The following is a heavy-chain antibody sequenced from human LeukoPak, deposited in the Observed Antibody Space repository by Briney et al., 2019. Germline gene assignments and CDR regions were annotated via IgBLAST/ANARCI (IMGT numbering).Heavy chain of an antibody. V-gene: IGHV4-4*07. Sequence: SETLSLTCTVSGDSIGSYYWSWIRQSAGKGLEWIGRIYSSGTTDYNPSLKSRVTMSVDTSKNQFSLKLNSVTAADTAVYYCAREYDLIIAAAPPARIDYWGQGTLVTVSS. CDR1: GDSIGSYY. CDR2: IYSSGTT. J-gene: IGHJ4*02. CDR3: AREYDLIIAAAPPARIDY. D-gene: IGHD6-13*01.